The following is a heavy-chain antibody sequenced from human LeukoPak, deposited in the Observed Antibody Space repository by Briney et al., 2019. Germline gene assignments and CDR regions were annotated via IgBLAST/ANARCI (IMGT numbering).Heavy chain of an antibody. CDR2: INHSGST. Sequence: PSETLSLTCAVYGGSFSGYYWSWIRQPPGKGLEWIGEINHSGSTNYNPSLKSRVTISVDTSKNQLSLKLSSVTAADTAVYYCARRNRASYYYYYMDVWGKGTTVTVSS. V-gene: IGHV4-34*01. D-gene: IGHD2/OR15-2a*01. CDR3: ARRNRASYYYYYMDV. J-gene: IGHJ6*03. CDR1: GGSFSGYY.